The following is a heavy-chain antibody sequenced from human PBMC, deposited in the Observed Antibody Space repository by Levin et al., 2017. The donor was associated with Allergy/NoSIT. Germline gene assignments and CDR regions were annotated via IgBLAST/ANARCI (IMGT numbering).Heavy chain of an antibody. CDR3: SRSKSGGVSDF. V-gene: IGHV3-74*01. Sequence: PGGSLRLSCAASGFTFSDYWMHWVRQAPGKGLVWVSRINGDGSVTTYADSVKGRFTISRDNAKNTLYLQMNSLRAEDTAVYYCSRSKSGGVSDFWGQGTLVTVSS. CDR1: GFTFSDYW. CDR2: INGDGSVT. J-gene: IGHJ4*02. D-gene: IGHD2-8*02.